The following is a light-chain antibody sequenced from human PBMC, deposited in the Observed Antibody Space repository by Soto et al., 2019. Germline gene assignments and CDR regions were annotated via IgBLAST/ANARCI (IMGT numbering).Light chain of an antibody. V-gene: IGKV3-15*01. J-gene: IGKJ1*01. CDR1: QSVSSSY. CDR2: GAS. Sequence: EIVLTQSPGTLSFSPGERATLSCRASQSVSSSYLAWYQQKPGQAPRLLIYGASKRAIGLPARFSGSGSGTEFTLTITSLQSEDFAVYYCQQYNNWPQTFGQGTKVDIK. CDR3: QQYNNWPQT.